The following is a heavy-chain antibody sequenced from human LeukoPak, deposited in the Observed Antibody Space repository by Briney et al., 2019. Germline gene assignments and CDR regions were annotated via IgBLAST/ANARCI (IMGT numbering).Heavy chain of an antibody. D-gene: IGHD3-22*01. Sequence: GGALRLSCAASGFTFSNAWMNWVRQAPREGLEWVGQIKTKADGGTTDYAAPVKGRFTISRDDSKSTLYLQMNSLKTEDTAVYYRTTEPYYYDSSGNYLWYFDYWGQGTLVTVSS. CDR3: TTEPYYYDSSGNYLWYFDY. J-gene: IGHJ4*02. CDR1: GFTFSNAW. CDR2: IKTKADGGTT. V-gene: IGHV3-15*01.